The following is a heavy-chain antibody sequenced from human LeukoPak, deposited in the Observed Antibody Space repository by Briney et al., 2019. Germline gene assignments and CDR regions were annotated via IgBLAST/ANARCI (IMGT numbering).Heavy chain of an antibody. CDR2: MYYSGGT. V-gene: IGHV4-30-4*01. D-gene: IGHD2-8*01. Sequence: SETLSLTCPVSGGSISSGDCYWSWIRQSPGKGLEWIGYMYYSGGTYYNPSLKSRFTISADTSKNQFSLKLSSVTAADTAVYYCARRNYCTNGVCYTRAFDIWGQGTMVTVSS. CDR1: GGSISSGDCY. CDR3: ARRNYCTNGVCYTRAFDI. J-gene: IGHJ3*02.